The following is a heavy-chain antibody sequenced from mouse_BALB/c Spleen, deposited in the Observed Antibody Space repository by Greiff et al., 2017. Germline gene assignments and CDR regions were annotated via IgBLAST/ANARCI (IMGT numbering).Heavy chain of an antibody. CDR3: ARSPYYYGNYFDY. CDR1: GYSITSDYA. Sequence: DVQLQESGPGLVKPSQSLSLTCTVTGYSITSDYAWNWIRQFPGNKLEWMGYISYSGSTSYNPSLKSRISITRDTSKNQFFLQLNSVTTEDTATYYCARSPYYYGNYFDYWGQGTTLTVSS. CDR2: ISYSGST. J-gene: IGHJ2*01. D-gene: IGHD2-1*01. V-gene: IGHV3-2*02.